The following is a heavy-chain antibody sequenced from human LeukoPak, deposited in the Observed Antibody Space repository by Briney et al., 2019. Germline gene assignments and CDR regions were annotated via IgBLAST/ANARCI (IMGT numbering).Heavy chain of an antibody. D-gene: IGHD5-12*01. V-gene: IGHV3-23*01. CDR2: ISGSGGST. CDR1: GFTFDTYG. J-gene: IGHJ4*02. CDR3: AKDKPVSGYDPVDY. Sequence: GGSLRLSCAASGFTFDTYGMSWVRQAPGKGLEWVSAISGSGGSTYYADSVKGRFTISRDNSKNTLYLQMNSLRAEDTAVYYCAKDKPVSGYDPVDYWGQGTLVTVSS.